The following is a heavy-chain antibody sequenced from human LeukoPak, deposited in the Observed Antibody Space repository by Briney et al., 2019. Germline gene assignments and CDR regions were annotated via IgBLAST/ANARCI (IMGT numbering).Heavy chain of an antibody. CDR1: GGSITSSSYY. Sequence: SSETLSLTCAVPGGSITSSSYYWGWIRQPPGKGLEWIGYIYFSGSTYYNPSLKSRVTMSVDTSRNQFSLRLTSVTAADTAVYYCARGDYYDGGGRNWFDPWGQGTLVTVSS. CDR3: ARGDYYDGGGRNWFDP. D-gene: IGHD3-16*01. V-gene: IGHV4-39*07. CDR2: IYFSGST. J-gene: IGHJ5*02.